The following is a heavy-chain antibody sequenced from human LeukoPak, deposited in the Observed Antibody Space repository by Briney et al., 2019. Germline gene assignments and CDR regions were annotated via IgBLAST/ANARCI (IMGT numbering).Heavy chain of an antibody. V-gene: IGHV3-48*03. CDR2: IGVSGSTM. CDR1: GFTFSSYE. J-gene: IGHJ4*02. Sequence: GGSLRLSCAASGFTFSSYEMNWVRQAPGKGLEWVSYIGVSGSTMYYAESVKGRFTISRDNAKNSLYLQMNSLRAEDTAVYYCARERYCSSTSCPHGDLDYWGQGTLVSVSS. CDR3: ARERYCSSTSCPHGDLDY. D-gene: IGHD2-2*01.